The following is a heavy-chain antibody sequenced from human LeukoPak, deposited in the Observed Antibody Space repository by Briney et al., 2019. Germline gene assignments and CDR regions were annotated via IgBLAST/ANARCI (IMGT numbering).Heavy chain of an antibody. CDR1: GFTFDDYG. CDR3: ARGGLGYSYDSSGYQSRAYYFDY. V-gene: IGHV3-20*04. CDR2: IHWNGGST. D-gene: IGHD3-22*01. J-gene: IGHJ4*02. Sequence: PGGSLRLSCAASGFTFDDYGMSWVRQAPGKGLEWVAGIHWNGGSTGYVDSVKGRFTISRGNAKNSLYLQMNSLRVEDTALYYCARGGLGYSYDSSGYQSRAYYFDYWGQGTLVTVSS.